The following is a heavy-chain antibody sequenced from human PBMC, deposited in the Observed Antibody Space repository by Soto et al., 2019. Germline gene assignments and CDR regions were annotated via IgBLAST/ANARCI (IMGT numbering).Heavy chain of an antibody. Sequence: SETLSLTCTVSGGSISSGGYYWSWIRQHPGKGLEWIGYIYYSGSTYYNPSLKSRVTISVDTSKNQFSLKLSSVTAADTAVYYCARGFLTTPRGCWFAPGGQGTLVTVSS. CDR2: IYYSGST. J-gene: IGHJ5*02. CDR1: GGSISSGGYY. D-gene: IGHD4-4*01. CDR3: ARGFLTTPRGCWFAP. V-gene: IGHV4-31*03.